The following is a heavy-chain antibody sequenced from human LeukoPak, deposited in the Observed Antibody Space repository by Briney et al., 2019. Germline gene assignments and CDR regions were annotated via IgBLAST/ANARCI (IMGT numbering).Heavy chain of an antibody. Sequence: GGSLRLSCAASGFTFISYAMSWVRQAPGKGLEWVSAISGSGGSTYYADSVKGRFTISRDNSKNTLYLQMNSLRAEDTAVYYCAKSSYYYDSSGYIGCWGQGTLVTVSS. V-gene: IGHV3-23*01. J-gene: IGHJ4*02. CDR3: AKSSYYYDSSGYIGC. D-gene: IGHD3-22*01. CDR2: ISGSGGST. CDR1: GFTFISYA.